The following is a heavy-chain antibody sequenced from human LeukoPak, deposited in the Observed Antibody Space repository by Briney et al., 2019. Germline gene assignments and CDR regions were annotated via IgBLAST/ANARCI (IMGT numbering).Heavy chain of an antibody. CDR2: LNSDGSSA. CDR3: AREPYYYDSSGYYSLHYFDY. J-gene: IGHJ4*02. D-gene: IGHD3-22*01. Sequence: PGESLRLSCAASGFTFSSYWMHWVRQAPGKGLVWVSRLNSDGSSATYADSVKGRFTISRDNAKNTLYLQMNSLRADDTAVYYCAREPYYYDSSGYYSLHYFDYWGQGTLVTVSS. CDR1: GFTFSSYW. V-gene: IGHV3-74*01.